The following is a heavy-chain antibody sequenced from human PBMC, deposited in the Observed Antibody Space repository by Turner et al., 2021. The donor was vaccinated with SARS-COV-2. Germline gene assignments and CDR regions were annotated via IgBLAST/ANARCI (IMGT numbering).Heavy chain of an antibody. CDR3: ARSPTTPGFYYDSSGYYTPYYFDY. V-gene: IGHV3-21*01. CDR2: ISSSRRYI. CDR1: GFTFSSYS. J-gene: IGHJ4*02. D-gene: IGHD3-22*01. Sequence: EVQLVESGGGLVKPGGSLSLSCAASGFTFSSYSLNWVRQAPGKGLEWVSSISSSRRYIYYADSVKGRFTISRDNAKNSLYLQMNSLRAEDTAVYYCARSPTTPGFYYDSSGYYTPYYFDYWGQGTLVTVSS.